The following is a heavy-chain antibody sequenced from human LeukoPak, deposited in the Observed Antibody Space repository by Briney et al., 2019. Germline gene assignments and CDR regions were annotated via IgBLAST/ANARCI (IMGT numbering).Heavy chain of an antibody. Sequence: SSETLSLTCAVSGYSISSGFYWGWIRQSPGKGLEWIGSTYHSGITYYKQSLKSRVTISVDTSKNQFSLKLNSVTAADTAVYYCTRGVDTAMVLSTWFDPWGQGTLVTVSS. CDR3: TRGVDTAMVLSTWFDP. V-gene: IGHV4-38-2*01. CDR2: TYHSGIT. CDR1: GYSISSGFY. D-gene: IGHD5-18*01. J-gene: IGHJ5*02.